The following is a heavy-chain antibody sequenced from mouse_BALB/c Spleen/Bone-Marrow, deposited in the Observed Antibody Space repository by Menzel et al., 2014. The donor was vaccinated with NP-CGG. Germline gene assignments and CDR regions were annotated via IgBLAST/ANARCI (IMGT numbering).Heavy chain of an antibody. D-gene: IGHD1-1*01. CDR1: GFTFTDYY. J-gene: IGHJ1*01. Sequence: EVKVEESGGGLVQPGGSLRLSCATSGFTFTDYYMSWVRQPPGKALEWLGFIRNKANGYTTEYSASVKGRFTISRDNSQSILYLQMNILRTEDSATYYCARDRSYGSNWYFDVWGAGTTVTVSS. CDR3: ARDRSYGSNWYFDV. CDR2: IRNKANGYTT. V-gene: IGHV7-3*02.